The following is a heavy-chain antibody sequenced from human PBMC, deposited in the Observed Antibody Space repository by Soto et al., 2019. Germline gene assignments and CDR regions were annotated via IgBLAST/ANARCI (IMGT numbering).Heavy chain of an antibody. CDR3: ARDLGYCSGGSCYFEY. V-gene: IGHV3-23*01. Sequence: PGGSLRLSCAASGFTFSSYAMSWVRQAPGKGLEWVSAISGSGGSTYYADSVKGRFTISRDNSKNTLYLQMNSLRAEDTAVYYCARDLGYCSGGSCYFEYWGQGTQVTVSS. CDR1: GFTFSSYA. CDR2: ISGSGGST. D-gene: IGHD2-15*01. J-gene: IGHJ4*02.